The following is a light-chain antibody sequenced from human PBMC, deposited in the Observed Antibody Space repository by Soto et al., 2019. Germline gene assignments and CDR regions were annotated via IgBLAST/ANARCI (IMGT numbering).Light chain of an antibody. CDR3: QQYSNWYT. CDR2: DAS. Sequence: EVVMTQSPATLSVSPGERATLSCRASQSVSSKLAWYQHKPGQAPRLLIYDASTRATGIPATFSGSGSGTEFSLTISSLQSEDFAVYYCQQYSNWYTFGQGTKLEIK. V-gene: IGKV3-15*01. J-gene: IGKJ2*01. CDR1: QSVSSK.